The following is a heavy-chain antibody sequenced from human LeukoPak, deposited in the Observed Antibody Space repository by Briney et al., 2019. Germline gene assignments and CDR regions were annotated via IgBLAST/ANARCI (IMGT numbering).Heavy chain of an antibody. CDR3: ARDCSGASCYDY. V-gene: IGHV4-59*01. D-gene: IGHD2-15*01. J-gene: IGHJ4*02. Sequence: SETLSLNCTVSGASIRSYDWSWIRQPPGKGLEWIGYLYYSGNTNYNPTLKSRVTISVDTSKNQFSLKLSSVTAADTAVYYCARDCSGASCYDYWGQGTLVTVSS. CDR1: GASIRSYD. CDR2: LYYSGNT.